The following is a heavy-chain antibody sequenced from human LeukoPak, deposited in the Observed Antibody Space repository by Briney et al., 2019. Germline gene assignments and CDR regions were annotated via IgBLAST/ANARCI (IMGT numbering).Heavy chain of an antibody. J-gene: IGHJ5*02. CDR3: ARGHIVVVTAQLNWFDP. CDR1: GGSISSGDYY. CDR2: IYYSGST. V-gene: IGHV4-30-4*01. Sequence: PSQTLSLTCTVSGGSISSGDYYWSWIRQPPGKGLEWVGYIYYSGSTYYNPSLKSRVTISVDTSKNQFSLKLSSVTAADTAVYYCARGHIVVVTAQLNWFDPWCQGTLVTVSA. D-gene: IGHD2-21*02.